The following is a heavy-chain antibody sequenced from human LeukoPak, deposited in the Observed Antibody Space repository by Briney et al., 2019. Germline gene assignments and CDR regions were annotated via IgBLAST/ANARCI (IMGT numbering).Heavy chain of an antibody. CDR3: ARDRVQYCSGGSCYSSDY. CDR1: GFIFSDYW. J-gene: IGHJ4*02. Sequence: GGSLRLSCAASGFIFSDYWMTWVRQAPGKGLEWVANIKEDGSEKNYVDSVKGRFTISRDNAKNTLYLQMNSLRAEDTAVYYCARDRVQYCSGGSCYSSDYWGQGTLVTVSS. D-gene: IGHD2-15*01. V-gene: IGHV3-7*03. CDR2: IKEDGSEK.